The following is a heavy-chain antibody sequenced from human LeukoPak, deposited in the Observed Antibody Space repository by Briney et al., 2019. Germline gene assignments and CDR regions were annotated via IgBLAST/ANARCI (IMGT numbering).Heavy chain of an antibody. CDR1: GYTFTSNG. J-gene: IGHJ6*02. CDR3: ARVAATIYWYYGMDV. Sequence: GASVTVSCKASGYTFTSNGISWVRQAPGQGLEWMGRISAYNGNTNYAQKVQGRVTMTTDTSTSTGYMELRSLRSDDTAVYYCARVAATIYWYYGMDVWGQGTTVTVPS. V-gene: IGHV1-18*01. D-gene: IGHD6-13*01. CDR2: ISAYNGNT.